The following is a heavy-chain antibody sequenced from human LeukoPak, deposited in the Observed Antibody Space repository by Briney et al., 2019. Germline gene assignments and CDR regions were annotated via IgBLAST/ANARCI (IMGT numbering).Heavy chain of an antibody. D-gene: IGHD3-3*01. Sequence: PSETLSLTCTVSGGSISSGGYYWSWIRQPPGKGLEWIGYIYHSGSTYYNPSLKSRVTISVDRSKNQFSLKLSSVTAADTAVYCCARGREYYDFWSGYYMDVWGKGTTVTVSS. V-gene: IGHV4-30-2*01. CDR2: IYHSGST. J-gene: IGHJ6*03. CDR3: ARGREYYDFWSGYYMDV. CDR1: GGSISSGGYY.